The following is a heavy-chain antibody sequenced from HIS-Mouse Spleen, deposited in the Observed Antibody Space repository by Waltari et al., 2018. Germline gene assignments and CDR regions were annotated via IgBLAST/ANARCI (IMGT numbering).Heavy chain of an antibody. D-gene: IGHD3-3*01. CDR2: ISYDGSNK. Sequence: QVQLVESGGGVVQPGRSLRLSCAASGFTFSSYGMHWVRQAPGKGVEWVAFISYDGSNKYYADSVQGRITISRDNSKNTLYLQMNSLRAEDTAVYYCAKTAVYDFWSGYFYWGQGTLVTVSS. V-gene: IGHV3-30*18. CDR3: AKTAVYDFWSGYFY. CDR1: GFTFSSYG. J-gene: IGHJ4*02.